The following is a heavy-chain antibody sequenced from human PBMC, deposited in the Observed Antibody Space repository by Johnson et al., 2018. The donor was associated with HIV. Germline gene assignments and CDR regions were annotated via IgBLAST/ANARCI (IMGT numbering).Heavy chain of an antibody. J-gene: IGHJ3*02. CDR2: IWYDGTNK. Sequence: QVLLVESGGGVVQPGRSLRLSCAASGFTFSDYGMHWVRQAPGKGLEWVAVIWYDGTNKNYVDSVKCRFTIPRDNSKNTLYLQMNSLRAEDTAVYYCAKDQHYYDSRNGGAFDIWGQGEMVTVSS. CDR3: AKDQHYYDSRNGGAFDI. V-gene: IGHV3-33*06. CDR1: GFTFSDYG. D-gene: IGHD3-22*01.